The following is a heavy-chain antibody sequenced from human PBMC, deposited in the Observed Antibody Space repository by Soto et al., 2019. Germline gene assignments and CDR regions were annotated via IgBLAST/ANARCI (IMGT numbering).Heavy chain of an antibody. CDR3: ARVGLLGGRYCSGGSCYSDYFDY. CDR2: IKQDGSEK. V-gene: IGHV3-7*01. Sequence: EVQLLESGGGLVQPGGSLRLSCAASGFTFSSYWMSWVRQAPGKGLEWVANIKQDGSEKYYVDSVKGRFTISRDNAKNSLYLQMNSLRAEDTAVYYCARVGLLGGRYCSGGSCYSDYFDYWGQGTLVTVSS. CDR1: GFTFSSYW. D-gene: IGHD2-15*01. J-gene: IGHJ4*02.